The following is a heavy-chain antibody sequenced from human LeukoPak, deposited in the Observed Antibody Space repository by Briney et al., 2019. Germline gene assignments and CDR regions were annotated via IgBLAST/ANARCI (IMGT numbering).Heavy chain of an antibody. D-gene: IGHD1-1*01. J-gene: IGHJ3*02. Sequence: GGSLRLSCAASGFTFSDSYMSWIRQAPGKGLEYVSYIGSGGDTIYYADSVKGRFTISRDNAKNSLYLQMNSLRAEDTAVYYCTRVEAFDIWGQGTMVTVSS. CDR2: IGSGGDTI. CDR3: TRVEAFDI. CDR1: GFTFSDSY. V-gene: IGHV3-11*01.